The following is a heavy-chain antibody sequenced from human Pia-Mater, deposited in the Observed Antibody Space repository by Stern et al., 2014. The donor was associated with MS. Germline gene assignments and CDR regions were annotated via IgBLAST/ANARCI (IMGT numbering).Heavy chain of an antibody. D-gene: IGHD5-12*01. J-gene: IGHJ4*02. Sequence: VQLVQSGPEVKKPGESLKLSCQGSGYIFANHWIAWVRQKPGKGLEWMGNIYHADADTRYTPSFQGQVTMSVDKSINTAYLHLNSLRASDTAMYYCARRDGSQTGYSYGWVDSWGQGSLVIVSS. CDR3: ARRDGSQTGYSYGWVDS. CDR1: GYIFANHW. CDR2: IYHADADT. V-gene: IGHV5-51*03.